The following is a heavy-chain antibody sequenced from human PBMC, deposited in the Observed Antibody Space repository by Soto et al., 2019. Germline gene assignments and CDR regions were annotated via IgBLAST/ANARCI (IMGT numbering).Heavy chain of an antibody. D-gene: IGHD2-2*02. V-gene: IGHV4-34*01. CDR2: INHSGST. CDR1: GGSFSGYY. J-gene: IGHJ4*02. Sequence: SETLSLTCAVYGGSFSGYYWSWIRQPPGKGLEWIGEINHSGSTNYNPSLKSRFTISVDTSKNQFSLKLSSVTAADTAVYCCAIYCSSTSCYNDYWGQGTLVTVSS. CDR3: AIYCSSTSCYNDY.